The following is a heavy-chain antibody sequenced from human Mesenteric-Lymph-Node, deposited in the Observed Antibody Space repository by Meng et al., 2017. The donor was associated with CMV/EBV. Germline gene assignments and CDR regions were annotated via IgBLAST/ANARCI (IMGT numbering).Heavy chain of an antibody. D-gene: IGHD2-2*01. CDR2: IKQDGSEK. Sequence: GESLKISCAASGFTFSSYWMSWVRQAPGKGLEWVANIKQDGSEKYYVDSVKGRFTISRENAKNSLYLQMNSLRAEDTAVYYCASTRNQLLWGWFDPWGQGTLVTVSS. CDR3: ASTRNQLLWGWFDP. V-gene: IGHV3-7*01. CDR1: GFTFSSYW. J-gene: IGHJ5*02.